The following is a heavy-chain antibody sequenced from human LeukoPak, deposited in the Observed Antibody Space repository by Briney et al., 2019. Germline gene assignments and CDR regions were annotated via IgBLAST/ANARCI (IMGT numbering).Heavy chain of an antibody. D-gene: IGHD6-13*01. CDR3: ARPIAPAGPSAFDI. Sequence: PGGSLRLSCAASGFTFSSHSMNWVRQAPGKGLEWLSYITSSSTTIYYADSVKGRFTTSRDNSKNMLYLQMDSLRPEDTAVYYCARPIAPAGPSAFDIWGQGTMVTVSS. J-gene: IGHJ3*02. V-gene: IGHV3-48*01. CDR2: ITSSSTTI. CDR1: GFTFSSHS.